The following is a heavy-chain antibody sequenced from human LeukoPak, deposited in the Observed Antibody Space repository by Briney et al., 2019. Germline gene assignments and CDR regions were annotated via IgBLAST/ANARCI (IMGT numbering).Heavy chain of an antibody. CDR2: TRGKSYGETT. J-gene: IGHJ5*02. Sequence: PGGSLRLSCTASGFTFVNYAMSWFRQAPGKGLEWVGFTRGKSYGETTEYAASVKDRFSISRDDSKSVAYLQMNNLKIEDTAVYYCAALTPGVVIAVPFDPWGQGTLVAVSS. CDR3: AALTPGVVIAVPFDP. V-gene: IGHV3-49*03. CDR1: GFTFVNYA. D-gene: IGHD2-15*01.